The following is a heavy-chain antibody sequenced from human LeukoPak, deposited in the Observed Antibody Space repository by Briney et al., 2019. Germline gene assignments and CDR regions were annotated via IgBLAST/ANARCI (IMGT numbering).Heavy chain of an antibody. Sequence: SETLSLTCTVSGGSISSCYWSWIRQPAGKGLEGIGRIYSSGSTNYNPSLKSRVTMSVDTSKNQFSLKLSSVTATDTAVYYCARDTAYSSGCYSDDYWGQGTLVTVSS. CDR2: IYSSGST. D-gene: IGHD6-19*01. CDR3: ARDTAYSSGCYSDDY. V-gene: IGHV4-4*07. CDR1: GGSISSCY. J-gene: IGHJ4*02.